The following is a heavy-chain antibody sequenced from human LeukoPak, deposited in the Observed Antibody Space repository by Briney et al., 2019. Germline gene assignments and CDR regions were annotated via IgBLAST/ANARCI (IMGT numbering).Heavy chain of an antibody. D-gene: IGHD3-10*01. J-gene: IGHJ4*02. CDR3: ARDLRRGAPYDY. V-gene: IGHV1-69*04. CDR1: GGTFSSYA. Sequence: GASVKVSCKASGGTFSSYAISWVRQAPGQGLVWMGRIIPILGIANYAQKFQGRVTITADKSTSTAYMELSSLRSEDTAVYYCARDLRRGAPYDYWGQGTLVTVSS. CDR2: IIPILGIA.